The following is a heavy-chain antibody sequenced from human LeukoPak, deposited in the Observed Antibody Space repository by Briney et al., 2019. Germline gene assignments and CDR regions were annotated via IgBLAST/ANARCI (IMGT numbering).Heavy chain of an antibody. V-gene: IGHV4-39*01. CDR3: ARPWGSSWFFDY. J-gene: IGHJ4*02. D-gene: IGHD6-13*01. CDR2: IYYSGST. CDR1: GGSISTSNYY. Sequence: PSETLSLTCTVSGGSISTSNYYWGWIRQPPGKGLEWIGSIYYSGSTYYNPSLKSRVTISVDTSKNQFSLKLSSVTAADTAVYYCARPWGSSWFFDYWGQGTLVTVSS.